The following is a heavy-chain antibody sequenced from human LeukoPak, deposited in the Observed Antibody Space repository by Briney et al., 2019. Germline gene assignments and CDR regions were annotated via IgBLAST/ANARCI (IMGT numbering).Heavy chain of an antibody. D-gene: IGHD6-19*01. V-gene: IGHV4-59*01. CDR1: GGSISSYY. CDR3: ARGVAGTDAEYFQY. Sequence: SETLSLTCTVSGGSISSYYWSWIRQPPGKGLEWIGYIYYSGSTDYNPSLKSRVTISVDTSKNQFSLKVSSVTAADTAVYYCARGVAGTDAEYFQYWGQGTLVTVSS. CDR2: IYYSGST. J-gene: IGHJ1*01.